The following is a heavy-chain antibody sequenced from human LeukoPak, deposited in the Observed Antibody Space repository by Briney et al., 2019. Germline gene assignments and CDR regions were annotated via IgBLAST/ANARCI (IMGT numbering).Heavy chain of an antibody. V-gene: IGHV3-74*01. CDR1: GFTFSSYW. Sequence: PGGSLRLSXAASGFTFSSYWMHWVRQAPGKGLVWVSRINSDGSSTSYADSVKGRFTISRDNAKNTLYLQMNSLRAEDTAVYYCARVNGDYYYYYYMDVWGKGTTVTVSS. CDR3: ARVNGDYYYYYYMDV. J-gene: IGHJ6*03. D-gene: IGHD4-17*01. CDR2: INSDGSST.